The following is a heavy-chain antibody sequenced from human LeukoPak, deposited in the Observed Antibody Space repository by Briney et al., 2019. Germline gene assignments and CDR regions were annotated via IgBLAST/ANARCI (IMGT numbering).Heavy chain of an antibody. CDR1: GGSISSYD. J-gene: IGHJ4*02. D-gene: IGHD4-23*01. CDR2: IHTSGST. CDR3: ANSYDGKIVPFDN. V-gene: IGHV4-4*09. Sequence: PSETLSLTCTVSGGSISSYDWSWIRQPPGKGLEWIAYIHTSGSTNYNPAFKSRVTLSVDTSKSQFSLRLNSVTASDTAVYYCANSYDGKIVPFDNWGQGTLVTVSS.